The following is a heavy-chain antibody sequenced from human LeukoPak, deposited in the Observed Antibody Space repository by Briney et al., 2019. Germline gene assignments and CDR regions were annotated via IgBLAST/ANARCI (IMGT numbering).Heavy chain of an antibody. CDR3: ARVNVLRYFDWLSDRNAFDI. D-gene: IGHD3-9*01. Sequence: ASVKVSCKASGYTFTSYGISWVRQAPGQGLEWMGWISAYNGNTNYAQKLQGRVTMTTDTSTSTAYMELRSLRSDDTAVYYCARVNVLRYFDWLSDRNAFDIWGQGTMVTVSS. CDR1: GYTFTSYG. CDR2: ISAYNGNT. V-gene: IGHV1-18*01. J-gene: IGHJ3*02.